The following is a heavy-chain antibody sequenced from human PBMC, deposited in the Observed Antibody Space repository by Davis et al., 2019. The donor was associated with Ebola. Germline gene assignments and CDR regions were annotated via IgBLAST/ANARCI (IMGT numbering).Heavy chain of an antibody. CDR2: ISSNSRAT. CDR1: RFTASSIY. J-gene: IGHJ4*02. V-gene: IGHV3-21*04. CDR3: AKDGGYSGYVFDD. Sequence: PGGSLRLSCAASRFTASSIYMNWFRQAPRKGLEWVSSISSNSRATYYADPVRGRFIISRDNSRNTLYLQMNSLRAEDTAIYFCAKDGGYSGYVFDDWGQGVLVTVST. D-gene: IGHD5-12*01.